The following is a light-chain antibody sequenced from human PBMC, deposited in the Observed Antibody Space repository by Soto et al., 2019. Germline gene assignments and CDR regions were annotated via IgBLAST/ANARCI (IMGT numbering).Light chain of an antibody. J-gene: IGKJ2*01. CDR3: QQYGRSPL. V-gene: IGKV3-20*01. Sequence: ENVLTQSPGTLSLSPGETASLSCRASRGVGTSYLAWYQQKPGQAPRLLLYGTSNRATGIPDRFSGSGSVTDFTLTISGLEPEDFAVYFCQQYGRSPLFGQGTKLEIK. CDR2: GTS. CDR1: RGVGTSY.